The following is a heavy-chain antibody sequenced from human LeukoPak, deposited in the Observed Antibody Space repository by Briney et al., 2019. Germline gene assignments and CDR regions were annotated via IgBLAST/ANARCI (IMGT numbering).Heavy chain of an antibody. D-gene: IGHD6-19*01. Sequence: PSETLSLTCTVSGGSVSSGSYYWSWIRQPPGKGLEWTGYIYHSGSTNYNPSLKSRVTISVDTSKNQFSLKLSSVTAADTAVYYCARVAVAGRPVDYWGQGTLVTASS. CDR2: IYHSGST. V-gene: IGHV4-61*01. CDR1: GGSVSSGSYY. J-gene: IGHJ4*02. CDR3: ARVAVAGRPVDY.